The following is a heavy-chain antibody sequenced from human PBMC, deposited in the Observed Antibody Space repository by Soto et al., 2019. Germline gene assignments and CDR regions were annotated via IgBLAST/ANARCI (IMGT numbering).Heavy chain of an antibody. CDR1: GFTFRNHG. CDR2: IWYDGSNQ. V-gene: IGHV3-33*01. D-gene: IGHD1-1*01. Sequence: QVQLVESGGGVVQPGRSLRLSCAASGFTFRNHGMHWVRQAPGKGLEWVAVIWYDGSNQYYAESVKGRFTISRDNSKDTMYLQMNSLRDEDTAVYYCARWSNNKVVDPWGQGTLVTVS. CDR3: ARWSNNKVVDP. J-gene: IGHJ5*02.